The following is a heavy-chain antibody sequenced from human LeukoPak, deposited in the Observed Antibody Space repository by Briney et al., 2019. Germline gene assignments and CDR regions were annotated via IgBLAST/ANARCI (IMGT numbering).Heavy chain of an antibody. CDR2: ITASGNPI. CDR1: GFTFSSYE. V-gene: IGHV3-48*03. Sequence: GGSLRLSCAASGFTFSSYEMNWVRQAPGKGLEWVSYITASGNPIYYADSVKGRFTISRDNAKNSLYLQMNGLRDEDTAVYYCARDHYGGIDYWGQGTLVTVSS. D-gene: IGHD4-23*01. CDR3: ARDHYGGIDY. J-gene: IGHJ4*02.